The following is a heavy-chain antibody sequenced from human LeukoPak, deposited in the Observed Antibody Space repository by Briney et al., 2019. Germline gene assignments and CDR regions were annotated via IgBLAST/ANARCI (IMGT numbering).Heavy chain of an antibody. CDR1: GGSISSGGYY. J-gene: IGHJ4*02. CDR2: IYYSGST. V-gene: IGHV4-31*03. CDR3: ARDVDSSGYLDY. D-gene: IGHD3-22*01. Sequence: PSQTLSLTCTVSGGSISSGGYYWSWIRQHPGTGLEWIGYIYYSGSTYYNPSLKSRVTISVDTSKNQFSLKLSSVTAEDTAVYYCARDVDSSGYLDYWGQGTLVTASS.